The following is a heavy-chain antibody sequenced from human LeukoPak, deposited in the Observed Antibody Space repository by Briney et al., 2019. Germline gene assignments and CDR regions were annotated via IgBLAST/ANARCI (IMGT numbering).Heavy chain of an antibody. J-gene: IGHJ5*02. CDR2: ISSSGSTI. CDR1: GFPFSSYE. CDR3: ARDVGRFCTRGSCFSDA. V-gene: IGHV3-48*03. Sequence: GGSLRLSCAVSGFPFSSYEMNWVRQAPGKGLEWVSLISSSGSTIYYADSVKGRLTISRDNAKNSSFLEMSSLGVEDTAVYYCARDVGRFCTRGSCFSDAWGQGTLVTVSS. D-gene: IGHD2-15*01.